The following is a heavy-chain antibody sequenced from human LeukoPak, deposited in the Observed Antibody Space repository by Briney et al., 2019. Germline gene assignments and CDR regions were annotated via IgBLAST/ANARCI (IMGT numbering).Heavy chain of an antibody. CDR3: ASGAEIAAAGTHWFDP. CDR1: GYTFTSYG. D-gene: IGHD6-13*01. J-gene: IGHJ5*02. Sequence: ASVKVSCKASGYTFTSYGISWVRQAPGQGLEWMGWISTYNGNTNYAQKLQGRVTMTTDTSTSTAYMELRSLRSDDTAVYYCASGAEIAAAGTHWFDPWGQGTLVTVSS. V-gene: IGHV1-18*01. CDR2: ISTYNGNT.